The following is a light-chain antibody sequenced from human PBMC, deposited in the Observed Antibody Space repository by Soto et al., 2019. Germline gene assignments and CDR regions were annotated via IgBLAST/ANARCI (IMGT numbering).Light chain of an antibody. CDR2: SAS. CDR3: QQCHCIPYT. Sequence: DIQMTQSPSSLYSSVGDRVTITCRASQTISTYLNWYQQEPGKAPKLLIYSASSLQSGVPSRFTGSRSGTDFTLNISILQPEDFAAYYCQQCHCIPYTFGQGTKLEIK. J-gene: IGKJ2*01. V-gene: IGKV1-39*01. CDR1: QTISTY.